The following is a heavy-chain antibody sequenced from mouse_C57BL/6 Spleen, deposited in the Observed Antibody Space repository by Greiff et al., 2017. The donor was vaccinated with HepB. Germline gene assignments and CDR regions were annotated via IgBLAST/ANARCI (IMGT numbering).Heavy chain of an antibody. J-gene: IGHJ1*03. CDR2: IHPNSGST. CDR1: GYTFTSYW. Sequence: QVQLKESGAELVKPGASVKLSCKASGYTFTSYWMHWVKQRPGQGLEWIGMIHPNSGSTNYNEKFKSKATLTVDKSSSTAYMQLSSLTSEDSAVYYCARGGFITTVVATGYFDVWGTGTTVTVSS. CDR3: ARGGFITTVVATGYFDV. V-gene: IGHV1-64*01. D-gene: IGHD1-1*01.